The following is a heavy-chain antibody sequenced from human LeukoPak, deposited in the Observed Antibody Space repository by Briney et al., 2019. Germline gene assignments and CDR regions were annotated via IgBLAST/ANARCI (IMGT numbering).Heavy chain of an antibody. CDR2: IYPSDSET. D-gene: IGHD1-26*01. CDR3: ARQPVGGTRWSLDY. Sequence: GESLKISCKGSGYRFTSYWVGWGRTMPGKGLEWMGIIYPSDSETRYSPSFEGQVTISADKSISTAYLQWSSLKASDTAMYYCARQPVGGTRWSLDYWGQGTLVTVSP. J-gene: IGHJ4*02. V-gene: IGHV5-51*01. CDR1: GYRFTSYW.